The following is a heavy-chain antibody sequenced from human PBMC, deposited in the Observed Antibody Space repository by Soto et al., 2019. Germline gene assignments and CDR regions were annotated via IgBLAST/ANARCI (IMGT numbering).Heavy chain of an antibody. J-gene: IGHJ1*01. CDR3: GKDRFSDDNRGGPQAH. Sequence: GGSLRLSCAASGFTFSGDGMHWVRQAPGKGLEWVAVISNDGRNKYYGDSVRGRFTISRDNSKNTLDLQMNSLRPEDTAGYQCGKDRFSDDNRGGPQAHCARGTLVPVSS. CDR1: GFTFSGDG. D-gene: IGHD3-9*01. V-gene: IGHV3-30*18. CDR2: ISNDGRNK.